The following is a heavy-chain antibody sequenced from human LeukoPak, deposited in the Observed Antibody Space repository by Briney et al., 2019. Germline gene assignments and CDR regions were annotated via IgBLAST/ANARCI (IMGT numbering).Heavy chain of an antibody. CDR1: GGSINSRSDY. CDR2: IYYSGST. D-gene: IGHD6-19*01. Sequence: PSETLSLTCTVSGGSINSRSDYWGWIRQPPGKGLEWIGSIYYSGSTHYNPSLKGRVTMSIDKTQNQLSLRSSSVTGADTAVFYCARHRVIGVSPGYFDYWGQGNLATVSS. V-gene: IGHV4-39*01. J-gene: IGHJ4*02. CDR3: ARHRVIGVSPGYFDY.